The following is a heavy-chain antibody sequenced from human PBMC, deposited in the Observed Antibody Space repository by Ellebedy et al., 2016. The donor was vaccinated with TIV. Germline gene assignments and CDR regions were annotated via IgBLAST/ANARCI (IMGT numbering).Heavy chain of an antibody. CDR1: GYTFTSYD. D-gene: IGHD3-22*01. CDR3: ARHHHDSSGYYFLFDY. Sequence: ASVKVSCKASGYTFTSYDINWVRQATGQGLEWMGWINPNSGGTNYAQKFQGRVTMTRDTSISTAYMELSRLRSDDTAVYYCARHHHDSSGYYFLFDYWGQGTLVTVSS. CDR2: INPNSGGT. V-gene: IGHV1-2*02. J-gene: IGHJ4*02.